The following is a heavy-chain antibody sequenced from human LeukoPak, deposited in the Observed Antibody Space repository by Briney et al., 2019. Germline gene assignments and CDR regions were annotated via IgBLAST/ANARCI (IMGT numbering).Heavy chain of an antibody. V-gene: IGHV1-69*04. CDR3: ARNPLGEVPAAIRPGTFDY. Sequence: ASVKVSCKASGYTFTSYGISWVRQAPGQGLEWMGRIIPILGIANYAQKFQGRVTITADKSTSTAYMEPSSLRSEDTAVYYCARNPLGEVPAAIRPGTFDYWGQGTLVTVSS. CDR1: GYTFTSYG. J-gene: IGHJ4*02. D-gene: IGHD2-2*02. CDR2: IIPILGIA.